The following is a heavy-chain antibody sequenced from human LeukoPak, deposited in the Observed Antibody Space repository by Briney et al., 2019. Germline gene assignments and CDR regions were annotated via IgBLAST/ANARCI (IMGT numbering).Heavy chain of an antibody. CDR2: ISWNSGSI. V-gene: IGHV3-9*01. CDR3: AKSTALLWFGDLDY. CDR1: GFTFDDYA. Sequence: TGGSLRLSCAAPGFTFDDYAMHWVRQAPGKGLEWVSGISWNSGSIGYADSVKGRFTISRDNAKNSLYLQMNSLRAEDTALYYCAKSTALLWFGDLDYWGQGTLVTVSS. J-gene: IGHJ4*02. D-gene: IGHD3-10*01.